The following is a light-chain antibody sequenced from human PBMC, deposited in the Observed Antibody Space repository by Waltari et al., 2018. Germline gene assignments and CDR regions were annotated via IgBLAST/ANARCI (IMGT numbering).Light chain of an antibody. Sequence: DIQMTQSPSSLSASVGDRVTISCQASRDINNFVNWYQQKPGKAPTLRIYDASYLEIAVPSRSSGRASGTHCTLTITNVQPEAVATYYCHLYDDFPPYTFGQGTKLDIK. J-gene: IGKJ2*01. V-gene: IGKV1-33*01. CDR1: RDINNF. CDR2: DAS. CDR3: HLYDDFPPYT.